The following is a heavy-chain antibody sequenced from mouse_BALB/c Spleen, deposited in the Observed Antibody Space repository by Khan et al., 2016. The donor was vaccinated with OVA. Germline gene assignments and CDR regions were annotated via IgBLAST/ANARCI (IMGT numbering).Heavy chain of an antibody. D-gene: IGHD1-1*01. Sequence: EVQLVESGSGLVKPSQSLSLTCTVTGYSITSGYAWNWIRQFPGNKLEWMGYISYSGSTSYNPSLRSRISITRDTSKNQFFLQLNSVTTEDTATYYCARKNYYGYAMDYGGQGTSVTVSA. V-gene: IGHV3-2*02. CDR1: GYSITSGYA. CDR2: ISYSGST. J-gene: IGHJ4*01. CDR3: ARKNYYGYAMDY.